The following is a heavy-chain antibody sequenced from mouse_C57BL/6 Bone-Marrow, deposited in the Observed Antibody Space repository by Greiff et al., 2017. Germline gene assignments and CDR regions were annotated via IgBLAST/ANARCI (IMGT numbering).Heavy chain of an antibody. J-gene: IGHJ4*01. V-gene: IGHV14-3*01. CDR2: IDPANGNT. Sequence: EVQLQQSVAELVRPGASVKLSCTASGFNIKNTYMHWVKQRPEQGLAWIGRIDPANGNTKYAPKFPGKATITADTSSNTAYLQLSSLTSEDTAIYYCASPYGSSYGDYAMDYWGQGTSVTVSS. CDR1: GFNIKNTY. D-gene: IGHD1-1*01. CDR3: ASPYGSSYGDYAMDY.